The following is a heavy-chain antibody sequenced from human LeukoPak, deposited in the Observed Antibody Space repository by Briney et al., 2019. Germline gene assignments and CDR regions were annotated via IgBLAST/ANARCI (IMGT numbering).Heavy chain of an antibody. CDR1: GFTFDDYA. V-gene: IGHV3-9*01. D-gene: IGHD5-12*01. CDR3: AKDQDIVATRGLTD. Sequence: GGSLRLSCAACGFTFDDYAMHWVRQAPGKGLVWVSGISGNSGSIGYADSVKGRFTISRDNAKNSLYLQMNSLRAEDTALYYCAKDQDIVATRGLTDWGQGTLVTVSS. CDR2: ISGNSGSI. J-gene: IGHJ4*02.